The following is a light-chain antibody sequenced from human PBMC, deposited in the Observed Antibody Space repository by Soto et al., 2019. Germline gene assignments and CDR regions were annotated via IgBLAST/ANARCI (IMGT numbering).Light chain of an antibody. CDR1: QSISSY. CDR2: AAS. CDR3: QQSYSTPWT. V-gene: IGKV1-39*01. Sequence: DIQMTQSPSSLSASVGDRVTITCRASQSISSYLNWYQQKPAKAPKLLIYAASSLQSGVPSRFSGSGSGTDFTLTISSLQPEDFATDYCQQSYSTPWTFGQGTKVEIK. J-gene: IGKJ1*01.